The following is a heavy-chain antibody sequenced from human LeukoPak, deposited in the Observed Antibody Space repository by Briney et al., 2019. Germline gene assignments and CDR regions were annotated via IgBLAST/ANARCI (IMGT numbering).Heavy chain of an antibody. Sequence: GGSLRLSCAASGFTFNSYSMNWVRQAPGKGLEWVSYISSSSSTKYYADSVKGRFTISRDNAKNSLYLQMNSLRAEDTAVYYCAREALVEYYYYMDVWGKGTTVTVSS. J-gene: IGHJ6*03. V-gene: IGHV3-48*01. D-gene: IGHD6-6*01. CDR2: ISSSSSTK. CDR3: AREALVEYYYYMDV. CDR1: GFTFNSYS.